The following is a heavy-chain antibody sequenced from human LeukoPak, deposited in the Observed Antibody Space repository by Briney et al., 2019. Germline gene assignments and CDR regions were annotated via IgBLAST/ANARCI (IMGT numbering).Heavy chain of an antibody. D-gene: IGHD1-14*01. V-gene: IGHV3-23*01. J-gene: IGHJ4*02. CDR3: AKDRPHSSPEPTNFDY. CDR1: GFTFSSYA. Sequence: PGGSLRLSCAASGFTFSSYAMSWVRQAPGKGLEWVTAADGSGGSTYYADSVRGRFTISRDNSKNTLYLQMNSLRVEDTAVYYCAKDRPHSSPEPTNFDYWGQGTLVTVSS. CDR2: ADGSGGST.